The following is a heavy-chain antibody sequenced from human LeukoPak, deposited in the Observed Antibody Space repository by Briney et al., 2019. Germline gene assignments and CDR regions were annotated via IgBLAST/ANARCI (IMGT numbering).Heavy chain of an antibody. CDR1: GFTFSSYS. J-gene: IGHJ4*02. CDR2: ISSSSSYI. CDR3: ARDAETYYDFLSGYFTVTFGAFLRGPYFDY. D-gene: IGHD3-3*01. V-gene: IGHV3-21*01. Sequence: PGGSLRLSCAASGFTFSSYSMNWVRQAPGKGLEWVSSISSSSSYIYYADSVKGRFTISRDNAKNSLYLQMNSLRAEDTAVYYCARDAETYYDFLSGYFTVTFGAFLRGPYFDYWGQGTLVTVSS.